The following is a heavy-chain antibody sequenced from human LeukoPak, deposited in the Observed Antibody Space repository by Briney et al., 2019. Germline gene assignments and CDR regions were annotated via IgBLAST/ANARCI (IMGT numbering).Heavy chain of an antibody. CDR3: ARYYYDSSGYYYNFGGYFDY. J-gene: IGHJ4*02. D-gene: IGHD3-22*01. Sequence: SQTLSLTCAVSGGSISSGGYSWSWIRQPPGKDLEWIGYIYHSGSTYYNPSLKSRVTISVDRSKNQFSLKLSSVTAADTAVYYCARYYYDSSGYYYNFGGYFDYWGQGTLVTVSS. CDR1: GGSISSGGYS. CDR2: IYHSGST. V-gene: IGHV4-30-2*01.